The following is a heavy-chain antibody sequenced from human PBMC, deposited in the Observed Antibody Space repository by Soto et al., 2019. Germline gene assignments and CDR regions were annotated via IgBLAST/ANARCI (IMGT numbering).Heavy chain of an antibody. D-gene: IGHD3-10*01. Sequence: QVQLQQWGAGLLKPSETLSLTCAVYGGSFSGYYWSWIRQPPGKGLEWIGEINHSGSTNYNPSLKTLVTISVDTSKNQFSLELSSVTAADTAVYSCARVPLYYGSGPLAYWGQGTLVTVSS. CDR3: ARVPLYYGSGPLAY. J-gene: IGHJ4*02. V-gene: IGHV4-34*01. CDR1: GGSFSGYY. CDR2: INHSGST.